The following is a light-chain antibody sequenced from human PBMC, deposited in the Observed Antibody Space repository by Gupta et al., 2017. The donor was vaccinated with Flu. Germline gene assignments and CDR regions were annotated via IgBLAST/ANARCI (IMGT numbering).Light chain of an antibody. CDR3: GTWDSSWSAWV. CDR2: SNN. J-gene: IGLJ3*02. CDR1: SSNVGNNY. Sequence: VTISCSGSSSNVGNNYVSWYQQLPATSPNLLIYSNNKRPSGIPDRFSGSKSATSATLGITGLQTGDEADYYCGTWDSSWSAWVFGGGTKLTVL. V-gene: IGLV1-51*01.